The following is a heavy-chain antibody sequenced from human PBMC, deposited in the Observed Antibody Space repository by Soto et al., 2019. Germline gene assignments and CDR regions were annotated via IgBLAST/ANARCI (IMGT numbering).Heavy chain of an antibody. D-gene: IGHD1-26*01. Sequence: EVQLLESGGGLVQPGGSLRLSCAASGFTFSGYAMSWVRQAPGKGLEWVGRIKSKTDGGTTDYAAPVKGRFTISRDDSKNTLYLQMNSLKTEDTAVYYCTTDGGGQWELLPMELRYWGQGTLVTVSS. V-gene: IGHV3-15*01. J-gene: IGHJ4*02. CDR3: TTDGGGQWELLPMELRY. CDR1: GFTFSGYA. CDR2: IKSKTDGGTT.